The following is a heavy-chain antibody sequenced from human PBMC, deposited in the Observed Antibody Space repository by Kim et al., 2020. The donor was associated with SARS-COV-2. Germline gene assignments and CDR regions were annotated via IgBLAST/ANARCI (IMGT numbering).Heavy chain of an antibody. V-gene: IGHV4-59*01. CDR3: VKLDRGPWRFEY. D-gene: IGHD3-10*01. Sequence: SETLSLTCTVSGGSMGNYYWTWIRQPPGKGLDRIGYIFYDGTTKYSPSLKSRVTFSIDTSKSQFSLKLSSVTAADTAIYYCVKLDRGPWRFEYWGRGTLV. J-gene: IGHJ4*02. CDR1: GGSMGNYY. CDR2: IFYDGTT.